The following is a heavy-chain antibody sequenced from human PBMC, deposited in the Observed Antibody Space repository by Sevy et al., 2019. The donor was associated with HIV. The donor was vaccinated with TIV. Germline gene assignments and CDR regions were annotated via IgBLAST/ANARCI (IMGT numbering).Heavy chain of an antibody. J-gene: IGHJ6*02. D-gene: IGHD3-3*01. CDR3: ARGPYYDFWSGYYKDYYYGMHV. Sequence: GGSLRLSCAASGFTFSSYWMHWVRQAPGKGLVWVSRINSDGSSTSYADSVKGRFTISRDNAKNTLYLQMNSLRADDTAVFYCARGPYYDFWSGYYKDYYYGMHVWSQGTTVTVSS. CDR1: GFTFSSYW. V-gene: IGHV3-74*01. CDR2: INSDGSST.